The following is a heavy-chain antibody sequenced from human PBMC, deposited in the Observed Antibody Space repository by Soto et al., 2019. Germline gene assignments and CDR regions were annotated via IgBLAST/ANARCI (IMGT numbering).Heavy chain of an antibody. CDR2: ISVSGGST. Sequence: GGSLRLSCAASGFPFSIYAMSWVRQAPGKGLEWVSAISVSGGSTYYADSVKGRFTISRDNSKNTLYLQMNSLRAEDTAVYYCAKRTYYYCWELDYWGQGTLVTVSS. CDR1: GFPFSIYA. J-gene: IGHJ4*02. V-gene: IGHV3-23*01. CDR3: AKRTYYYCWELDY. D-gene: IGHD3-10*01.